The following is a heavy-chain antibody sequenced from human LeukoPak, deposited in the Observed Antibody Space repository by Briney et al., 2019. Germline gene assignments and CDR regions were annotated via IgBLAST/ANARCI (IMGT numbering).Heavy chain of an antibody. D-gene: IGHD3-22*01. CDR3: ARDVNPDYYDSSGLS. V-gene: IGHV3-74*01. J-gene: IGHJ5*02. CDR2: INSDGSST. CDR1: GFTFSSYW. Sequence: PGGSLRLSCAASGFTFSSYWMHWVRQAPGKGLVWVSRINSDGSSTSYADSVKGRFTISRDNAKNTLYLQMNSLRAEDTAVYYRARDVNPDYYDSSGLSWGQGTLVTVSS.